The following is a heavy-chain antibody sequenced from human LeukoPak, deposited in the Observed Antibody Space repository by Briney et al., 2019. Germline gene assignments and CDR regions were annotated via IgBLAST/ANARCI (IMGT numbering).Heavy chain of an antibody. CDR3: ARDGAARLLRYYYYLDV. D-gene: IGHD6-6*01. CDR1: GFTFSSYW. Sequence: GGSLRLSCAASGFTFSSYWMHWVRQAPGKGLVWVSRINSDGSSTSYADSVKGRFTISRDNAKNTLYLQMNSLRAEDTAVYYCARDGAARLLRYYYYLDVWGKGTTVTVSS. V-gene: IGHV3-74*01. CDR2: INSDGSST. J-gene: IGHJ6*03.